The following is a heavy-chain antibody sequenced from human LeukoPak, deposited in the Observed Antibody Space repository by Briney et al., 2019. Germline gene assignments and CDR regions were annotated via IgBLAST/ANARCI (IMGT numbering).Heavy chain of an antibody. V-gene: IGHV3-33*01. Sequence: PGRSLRLSCAASGFTFSSYGMRWVRQAPGKGLEWVAVIWYDGSNKYYADSVKGRFTISRDNSKNTLYLQMNSLRAEDTAVYYCARDSGSAGDPTGILYYYGMDVWGQGTTVTVSS. CDR2: IWYDGSNK. J-gene: IGHJ6*02. CDR3: ARDSGSAGDPTGILYYYGMDV. CDR1: GFTFSSYG. D-gene: IGHD3-9*01.